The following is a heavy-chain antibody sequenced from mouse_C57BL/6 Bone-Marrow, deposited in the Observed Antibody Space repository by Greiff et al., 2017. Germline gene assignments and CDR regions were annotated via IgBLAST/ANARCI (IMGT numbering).Heavy chain of an antibody. CDR1: GFTFTDYY. V-gene: IGHV7-3*01. CDR2: IRNKANGYTT. CDR3: ARYIYYGSSSIAY. D-gene: IGHD1-1*01. J-gene: IGHJ3*01. Sequence: EVMLVESGGGLVQPGGSLSLSCAASGFTFTDYYMSWVRQPPGKALEWLGFIRNKANGYTTEYSASVKGRFTISRDNSQSILYLQMNALRAEDSATYYCARYIYYGSSSIAYWGQGTLVTVSA.